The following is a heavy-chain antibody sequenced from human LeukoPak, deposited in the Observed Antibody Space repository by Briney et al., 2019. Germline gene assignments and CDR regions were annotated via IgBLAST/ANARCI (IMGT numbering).Heavy chain of an antibody. D-gene: IGHD6-13*01. Sequence: GGSLRLSCAASGFTFDDYGMSWVRQAPGKGLEWVSGINVNGGSTGYVDSVKGRFTNSRDNSKNTLYLQMNSLRAEDTAVYYCAKDGPVGIAAAGTRNWFDPWGQGTLVTVSS. CDR3: AKDGPVGIAAAGTRNWFDP. V-gene: IGHV3-20*04. CDR2: INVNGGST. CDR1: GFTFDDYG. J-gene: IGHJ5*02.